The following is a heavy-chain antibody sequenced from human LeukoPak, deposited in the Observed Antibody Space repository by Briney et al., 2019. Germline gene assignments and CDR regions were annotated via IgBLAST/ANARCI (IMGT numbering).Heavy chain of an antibody. D-gene: IGHD3-10*01. CDR2: ISAYNGNT. V-gene: IGHV1-18*01. J-gene: IGHJ5*02. CDR3: ARVRLVWFGEFIPYWFDP. CDR1: GYTSTSYG. Sequence: ASVKVSCKASGYTSTSYGISWVRQAPGQGLEWMGWISAYNGNTNYAQKLQGRVTMTTDTSTSTAYMGLRSLRSDDTAVYYCARVRLVWFGEFIPYWFDPWGQGTLVTVSS.